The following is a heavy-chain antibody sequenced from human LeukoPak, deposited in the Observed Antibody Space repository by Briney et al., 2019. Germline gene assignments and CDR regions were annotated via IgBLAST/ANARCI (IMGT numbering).Heavy chain of an antibody. J-gene: IGHJ6*02. Sequence: SETLSLTCTVSGVSISSYYWSWIRQPPGKGLEWIGYIFYSGSTNYNPSLKSRVTISVDTSKNQFSLKLNSVTAADTAVYYCAREGYSGMDVWGQGTTVTVSS. CDR1: GVSISSYY. CDR3: AREGYSGMDV. V-gene: IGHV4-59*01. CDR2: IFYSGST.